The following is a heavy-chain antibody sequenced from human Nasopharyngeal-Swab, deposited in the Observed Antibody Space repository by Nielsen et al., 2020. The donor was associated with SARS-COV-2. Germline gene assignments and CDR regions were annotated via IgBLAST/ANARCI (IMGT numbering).Heavy chain of an antibody. CDR1: GFTFSSYW. D-gene: IGHD4-17*01. V-gene: IGHV3-7*01. CDR2: IKQDGSEK. Sequence: GGSLRLSCAASGFTFSSYWMSWVRQAPGKGLEWVANIKQDGSEKYYVDSVKGRFTISRDNAKNSLYLQMNSLRAGDTAVYYCARDGNLRTVRYFDLWGRGSLVTVSS. CDR3: ARDGNLRTVRYFDL. J-gene: IGHJ2*01.